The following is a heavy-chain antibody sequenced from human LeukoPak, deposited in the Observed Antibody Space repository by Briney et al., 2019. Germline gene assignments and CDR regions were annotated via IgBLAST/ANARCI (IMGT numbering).Heavy chain of an antibody. CDR1: GDSVSSNSAA. J-gene: IGHJ4*02. Sequence: SQTLSLTCAISGDSVSSNSAAWNWIRQSPSRGLEWLGRTYYTPKWYNDYAVSVKSRITINPDTSKNQFSLQLNSVTPEDTAVYYCVGAKEITMVRGVIEYFDYWGQGTLVTVSS. D-gene: IGHD3-10*01. CDR3: VGAKEITMVRGVIEYFDY. CDR2: TYYTPKWYN. V-gene: IGHV6-1*01.